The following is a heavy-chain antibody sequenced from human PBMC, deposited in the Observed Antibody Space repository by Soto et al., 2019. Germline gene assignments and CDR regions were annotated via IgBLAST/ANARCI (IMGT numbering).Heavy chain of an antibody. Sequence: SETLCLTWTASGGTLSCYCWSWILKPQGKGLEWSGDIYYRGSTNYNPSHKSRVTISVDTSKNQLFLKLNYLTAPDTAVYYCAREKFDVLGGYYSYMDVWGNGTAVTVS. CDR3: AREKFDVLGGYYSYMDV. V-gene: IGHV4-59*01. CDR1: GGTLSCYC. J-gene: IGHJ6*03. D-gene: IGHD3-3*01. CDR2: IYYRGST.